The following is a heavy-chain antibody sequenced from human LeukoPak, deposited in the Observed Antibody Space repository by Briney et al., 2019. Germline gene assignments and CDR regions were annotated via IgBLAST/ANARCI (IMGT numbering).Heavy chain of an antibody. J-gene: IGHJ3*02. CDR2: ISGSGGST. CDR3: AREPAMVRGPIGGPHAFDI. Sequence: PGGSLRLSCAASGFTFSSYAMSWVRQAPGKGLEWVSAISGSGGSTYYADSVKGRFTISRDNAKNSLYLQMNSLRAEDTAVYYCAREPAMVRGPIGGPHAFDIWGQGTMVTVSS. CDR1: GFTFSSYA. D-gene: IGHD3-10*01. V-gene: IGHV3-23*01.